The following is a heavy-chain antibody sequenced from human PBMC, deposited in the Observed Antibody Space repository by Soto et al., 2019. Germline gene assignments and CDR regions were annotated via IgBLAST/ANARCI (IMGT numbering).Heavy chain of an antibody. CDR2: IYYSGST. J-gene: IGHJ6*02. V-gene: IGHV4-39*01. D-gene: IGHD6-19*01. CDR1: GGSISSSSYY. CDR3: ARGAVASPYYYYYGMDV. Sequence: LSLTCTVSGGSISSSSYYWGWIRQPPGKGLEWIGSIYYSGSTYYNPSLKSRVTISVDTSKNQFSLKLSSVTAADTAVYYCARGAVASPYYYYYGMDVWGQGTTVTVSS.